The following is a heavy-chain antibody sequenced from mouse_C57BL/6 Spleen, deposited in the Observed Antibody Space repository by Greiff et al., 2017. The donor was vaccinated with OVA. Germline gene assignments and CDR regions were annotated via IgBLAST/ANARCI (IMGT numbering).Heavy chain of an antibody. D-gene: IGHD2-3*01. CDR2: IRSKSNNYAT. V-gene: IGHV10-1*01. Sequence: EADGGLVQPKGSLKLSCAASGFSFNTYAMNWVRQAPGKGLEWVARIRSKSNNYATYYADSVKDRFTISRDDSESMLYLQMNNLKTEDTAMYYCVRPLYDGYYDYAMDYWGQGTSVTVSS. CDR3: VRPLYDGYYDYAMDY. CDR1: GFSFNTYA. J-gene: IGHJ4*01.